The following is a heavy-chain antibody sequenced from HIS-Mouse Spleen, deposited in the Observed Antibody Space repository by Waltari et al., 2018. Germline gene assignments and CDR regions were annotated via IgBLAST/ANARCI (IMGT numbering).Heavy chain of an antibody. CDR1: GGPISSGSYY. CDR3: AREIPYSSSWYDWYFDL. D-gene: IGHD6-13*01. CDR2: IYYSGST. J-gene: IGHJ2*01. V-gene: IGHV4-39*07. Sequence: QLQLQESGPGLVKPSETLSLTCTVSGGPISSGSYYWGRIRQPPGKGLEWIGSIYYSGSTYYNPSLKSRVTISVDTSKNQFSLKLSSVTAADTAVYYCAREIPYSSSWYDWYFDLWGRGTLVTVSS.